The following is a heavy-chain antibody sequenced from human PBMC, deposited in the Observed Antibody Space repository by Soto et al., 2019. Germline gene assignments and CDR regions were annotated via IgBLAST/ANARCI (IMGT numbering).Heavy chain of an antibody. CDR1: GYSFTSYG. J-gene: IGHJ4*02. V-gene: IGHV1-18*01. Sequence: GSVKVACKASGYSFTSYGFSWVRQAPGQGLEWMGWSSTYNGNTYYAQKFQGRVTMTTDKSKSTAYMELRSLRSDDTAVYYCARDQGRGCSGGRCFSAAIDYWGQGALVTVSS. CDR2: SSTYNGNT. CDR3: ARDQGRGCSGGRCFSAAIDY. D-gene: IGHD2-15*01.